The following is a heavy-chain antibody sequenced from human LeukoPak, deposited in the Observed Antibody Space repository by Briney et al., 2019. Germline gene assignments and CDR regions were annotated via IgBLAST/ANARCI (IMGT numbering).Heavy chain of an antibody. Sequence: GGSLRLSCAASGFTFSSYGMHWVRQAPGKGLEWVAVISYDGSNKYYADSVKGRFTISRDNSKNTLYLQMNSLRAEDTAVYYCARGGPTVVTPWGMDVWGQGTTVTVSS. CDR1: GFTFSSYG. CDR2: ISYDGSNK. V-gene: IGHV3-30*03. J-gene: IGHJ6*02. D-gene: IGHD4-23*01. CDR3: ARGGPTVVTPWGMDV.